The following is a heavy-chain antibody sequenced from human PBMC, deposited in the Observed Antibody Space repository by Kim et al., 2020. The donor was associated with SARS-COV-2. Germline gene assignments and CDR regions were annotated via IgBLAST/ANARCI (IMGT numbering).Heavy chain of an antibody. J-gene: IGHJ4*02. CDR3: TRGDGVDSPAFDY. D-gene: IGHD2-15*01. Sequence: YAASVKGRFTISRDDSKSIAYLQMNSLKTEDTAVYYCTRGDGVDSPAFDYWGQGTLVTVSS. V-gene: IGHV3-49*02.